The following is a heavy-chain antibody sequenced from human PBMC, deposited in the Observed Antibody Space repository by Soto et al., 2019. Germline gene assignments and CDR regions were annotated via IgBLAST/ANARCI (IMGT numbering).Heavy chain of an antibody. D-gene: IGHD6-13*01. CDR2: IFHDGTT. CDR1: GGSISGVGCY. V-gene: IGHV4-31*03. CDR3: ARAWTAAAGWANWFDL. J-gene: IGHJ5*02. Sequence: SETLSLTCTVSGGSISGVGCYWSWIRQNPGKGLEWIGYIFHDGTTYYNPSLKSRLTISVDTSKTQFSLNLNSVTAADTAVYYCARAWTAAAGWANWFDLWGQGTLVTVSS.